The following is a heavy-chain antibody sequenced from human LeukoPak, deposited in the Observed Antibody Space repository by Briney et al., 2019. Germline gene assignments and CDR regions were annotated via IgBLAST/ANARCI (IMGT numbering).Heavy chain of an antibody. CDR1: GFTFSHYA. D-gene: IGHD5-12*01. CDR3: ARGYSHNSGGWLDP. J-gene: IGHJ5*02. Sequence: GGSLRLSCAVSGFTFSHYAMSWVRQAPGTGPEWVGGLTDSGDATYYADSVKGRLTISRDNSNSTLYLHISGLRDEDTAVYYCARGYSHNSGGWLDPWGQGTLVTVSS. V-gene: IGHV3-23*01. CDR2: LTDSGDAT.